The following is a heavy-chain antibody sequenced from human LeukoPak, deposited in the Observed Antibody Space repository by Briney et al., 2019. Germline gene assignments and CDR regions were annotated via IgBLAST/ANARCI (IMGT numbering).Heavy chain of an antibody. J-gene: IGHJ4*02. V-gene: IGHV4-39*01. CDR1: GGSISSSSSY. D-gene: IGHD3-22*01. CDR2: TYYSGST. CDR3: ARLDSSGYTFDY. Sequence: SETLSLTCTVSGGSISSSSSYWGWIRQPPGKGLEWIGSTYYSGSTYCNPSLKSRVTISVDTSKNQFSLKLSSVTAADTAVYYCARLDSSGYTFDYWGQGTLVTVSS.